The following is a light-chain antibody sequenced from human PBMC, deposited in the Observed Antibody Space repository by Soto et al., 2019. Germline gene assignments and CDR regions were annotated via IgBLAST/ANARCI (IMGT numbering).Light chain of an antibody. V-gene: IGKV1-39*01. J-gene: IGKJ1*01. CDR3: QQTYSTPWT. CDR2: AAS. Sequence: DIQMTQSPSSLSASVGDRVTITCRASQTINSYLSWYQQKPGTAPNLLIYAASHLQSGVPSRFSGSGSGTDFTLTISSLQPEDFATYYCQQTYSTPWTFGQGTKVEIK. CDR1: QTINSY.